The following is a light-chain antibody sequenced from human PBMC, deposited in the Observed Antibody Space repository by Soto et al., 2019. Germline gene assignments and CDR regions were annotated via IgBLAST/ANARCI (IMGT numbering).Light chain of an antibody. Sequence: DIQMTQSPSSLSASLGDRVTITCRTSQSISRYLNWYQHKPGKAPRLLINAASSLERGVPSRFSGGGSGTDFTLNISSLQPDDFATYYCQQNYRATPWTFGQGTKVDIK. J-gene: IGKJ1*01. CDR3: QQNYRATPWT. CDR1: QSISRY. CDR2: AAS. V-gene: IGKV1-39*01.